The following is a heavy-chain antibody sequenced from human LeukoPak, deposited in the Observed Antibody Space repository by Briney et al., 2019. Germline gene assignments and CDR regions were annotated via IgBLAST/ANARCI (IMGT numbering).Heavy chain of an antibody. Sequence: GGSLRLSCVGSGFTFRSHAMSWVRQAPEKGLEFVSGIYENGGTTYYADSVKGRFSISRDNSKNTLYLQMDSLRGEDTAVYYCAREGYDILTGYGDAFDIWGQGTMVTVSS. CDR3: AREGYDILTGYGDAFDI. CDR2: IYENGGTT. D-gene: IGHD3-9*01. CDR1: GFTFRSHA. J-gene: IGHJ3*02. V-gene: IGHV3-23*01.